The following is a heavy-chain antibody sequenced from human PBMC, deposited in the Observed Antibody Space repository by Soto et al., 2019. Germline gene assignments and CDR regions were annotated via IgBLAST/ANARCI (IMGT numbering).Heavy chain of an antibody. CDR3: ASCLNSAGSCLRFLR. CDR1: GGSMSGYH. Sequence: QVQLQESGPGLVKPSETLSLTCTVSGGSMSGYHWTWIRQSPGKELEFIGSVFDSGSTKSNPSLRSRVAVSMDASKNQSSLTLSSVTATDTAVYYCASCLNSAGSCLRFLRWGQGTLVTVSS. V-gene: IGHV4-59*01. D-gene: IGHD2-15*01. J-gene: IGHJ1*01. CDR2: VFDSGST.